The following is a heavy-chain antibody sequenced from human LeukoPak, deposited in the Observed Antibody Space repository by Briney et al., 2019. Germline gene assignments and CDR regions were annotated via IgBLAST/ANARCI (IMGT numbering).Heavy chain of an antibody. Sequence: SETLSLTCTVSGGSISSYYWSWIRQPAGKGLEWIGRIYTSGSTNYNPSLKSRVTMSVDTSKNQFSLKLSSVTAADTAVYYCARLGRKGWFGEFSPYYYYYMDVWGKGTTVTVSS. D-gene: IGHD3-10*01. CDR2: IYTSGST. J-gene: IGHJ6*03. CDR1: GGSISSYY. CDR3: ARLGRKGWFGEFSPYYYYYMDV. V-gene: IGHV4-4*07.